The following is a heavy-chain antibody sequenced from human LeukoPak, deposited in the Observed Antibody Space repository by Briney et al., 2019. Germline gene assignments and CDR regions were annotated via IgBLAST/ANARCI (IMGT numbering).Heavy chain of an antibody. J-gene: IGHJ4*02. V-gene: IGHV1-69*13. CDR1: GGTFSSYS. D-gene: IGHD6-19*01. CDR2: IIPIFGTA. Sequence: SVKVSCKASGGTFSSYSISWVRQAPGHGLEWMGGIIPIFGTANYAQKFQGRATITADESTSTAYMELSSLRSEDTAVYYCARRTLGYSSGWYEDYWGQGTLVTVSS. CDR3: ARRTLGYSSGWYEDY.